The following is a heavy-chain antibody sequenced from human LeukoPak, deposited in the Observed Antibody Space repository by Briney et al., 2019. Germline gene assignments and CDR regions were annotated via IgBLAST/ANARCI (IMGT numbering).Heavy chain of an antibody. V-gene: IGHV4-59*01. CDR2: VYYSGST. CDR1: GGSITNYY. CDR3: ASCSGRNNYYFDY. J-gene: IGHJ4*02. Sequence: PSETLSLTCTVSGGSITNYYWSWIRQPPGKGLEWIGYVYYSGSTNYNPSLKSRVTISVDTSKNQFSLNLSSVTAADTAVYYCASCSGRNNYYFDYWGQGTLVTVSS. D-gene: IGHD3-10*02.